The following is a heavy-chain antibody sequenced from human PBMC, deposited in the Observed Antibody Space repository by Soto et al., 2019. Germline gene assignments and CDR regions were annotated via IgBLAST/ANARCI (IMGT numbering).Heavy chain of an antibody. V-gene: IGHV4-34*01. CDR2: INHSGST. D-gene: IGHD2-8*02. J-gene: IGHJ4*02. Sequence: SETLSLTCAVYCGSFRGYYWSWIRQPPGKGLEWIGEINHSGSTNYNPSLKSRVTISVDTSKNQFSLKLTSVTAADTAVYYCARDKITGLFDYWGQGTLVTVSS. CDR3: ARDKITGLFDY. CDR1: CGSFRGYY.